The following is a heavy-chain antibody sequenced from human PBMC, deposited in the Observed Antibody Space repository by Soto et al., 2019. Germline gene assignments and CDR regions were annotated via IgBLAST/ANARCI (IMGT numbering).Heavy chain of an antibody. D-gene: IGHD5-18*01. Sequence: ASVNVSCKASGYTFTSYDINWVRQATGQGLEWMGWMNPNSGNTGYAQKFQGRVTMTRNTSISTAYMELSSLISEDTAVYYCARGAAMVHRYYYGMDVWGQGTTVTVSS. V-gene: IGHV1-8*01. J-gene: IGHJ6*02. CDR1: GYTFTSYD. CDR2: MNPNSGNT. CDR3: ARGAAMVHRYYYGMDV.